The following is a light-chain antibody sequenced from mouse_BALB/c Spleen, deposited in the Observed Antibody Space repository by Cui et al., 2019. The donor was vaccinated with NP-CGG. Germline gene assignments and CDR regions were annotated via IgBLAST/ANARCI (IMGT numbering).Light chain of an antibody. V-gene: IGLV1*01. Sequence: HAVVTQESSLTTSPGETVTLTCRSSTGAVTTSNYANWVQEKPDHLFTGLIGGTNNRAPGVPARFSGSLIGDKVALTITGAQTDDEAIYFCALWYSNHWVFGGGTKLTFL. CDR2: GTN. J-gene: IGLJ1*01. CDR3: ALWYSNHWV. CDR1: TGAVTTSNY.